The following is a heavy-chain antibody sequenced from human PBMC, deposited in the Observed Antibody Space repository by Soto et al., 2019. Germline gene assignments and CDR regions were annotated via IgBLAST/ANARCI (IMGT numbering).Heavy chain of an antibody. D-gene: IGHD4-17*01. Sequence: QVPLVPSGAEVKKPGSSVKVSCKASGGTFSSYAISWVRQAPGQGLEWMGGLIPIFGTANYAQKFQGRVTITADESTSTAYMELSSLRSEDTAVYYCARTREGITVTTGGGFGYWGQGTLVTVSS. CDR1: GGTFSSYA. J-gene: IGHJ4*02. CDR2: LIPIFGTA. V-gene: IGHV1-69*01. CDR3: ARTREGITVTTGGGFGY.